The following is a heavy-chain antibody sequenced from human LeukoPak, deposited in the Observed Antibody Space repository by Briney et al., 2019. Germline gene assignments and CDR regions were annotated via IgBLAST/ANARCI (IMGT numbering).Heavy chain of an antibody. CDR2: INPNSGGT. D-gene: IGHD7-27*01. Sequence: ASVKVTCKASGYTFTGYYMHWVRQAPGQGLEWMGWINPNSGGTNYAQKFQGRVTMTRDTSISTVYMELSRLRSDDTAVYYCATASYWGLYYFDYWGQGTLVTVSS. J-gene: IGHJ4*02. CDR3: ATASYWGLYYFDY. V-gene: IGHV1-2*02. CDR1: GYTFTGYY.